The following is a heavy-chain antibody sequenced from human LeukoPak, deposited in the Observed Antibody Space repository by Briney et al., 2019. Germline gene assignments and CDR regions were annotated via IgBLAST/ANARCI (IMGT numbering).Heavy chain of an antibody. V-gene: IGHV1-8*01. J-gene: IGHJ6*03. Sequence: ASVKVSCKASGYTFTSYDIKWGRQATGQGLEWMGWMNPNSGNTGYAQKFQGRVTMTRNTSISTAYMELSSLRSEDTAVYYCARRAGMRRYYYYYYMDVWGKGTTVTISS. CDR1: GYTFTSYD. CDR3: ARRAGMRRYYYYYYMDV. D-gene: IGHD6-19*01. CDR2: MNPNSGNT.